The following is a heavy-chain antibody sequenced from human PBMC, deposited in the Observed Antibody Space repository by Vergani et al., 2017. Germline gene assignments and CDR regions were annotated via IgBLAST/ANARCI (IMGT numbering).Heavy chain of an antibody. CDR2: IYTSGST. CDR1: GGSISSGGYY. D-gene: IGHD1-7*01. V-gene: IGHV4-61*02. CDR3: ARDSTGTWDYYYYYMDV. Sequence: QVQLQESGPGLVKPSQTLSLTCTVSGGSISSGGYYWSWIRQPAGKGLEWIGRIYTSGSTNYNPSLKSRVTMSVDTSKNQFSLKLSSVTAADTAVYYCARDSTGTWDYYYYYMDVWGKGTTVTVSS. J-gene: IGHJ6*03.